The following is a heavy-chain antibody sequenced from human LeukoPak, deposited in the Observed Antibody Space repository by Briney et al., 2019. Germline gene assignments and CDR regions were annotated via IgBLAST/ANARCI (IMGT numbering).Heavy chain of an antibody. CDR2: IYYSGST. J-gene: IGHJ4*02. CDR1: GGSISSYY. V-gene: IGHV4-59*08. Sequence: SETLSLTCTVSGGSISSYYWSWIRQPPGKGLEWIGYIYYSGSTNYNPSLKSRVTISVDTSKNQFSLKLSSVTAADTAVYYCARSSGYYPDFDYWGQGTLVTVSS. CDR3: ARSSGYYPDFDY. D-gene: IGHD3-22*01.